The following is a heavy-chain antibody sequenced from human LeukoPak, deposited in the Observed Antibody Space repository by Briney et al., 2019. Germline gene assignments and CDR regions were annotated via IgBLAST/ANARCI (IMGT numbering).Heavy chain of an antibody. CDR2: ISGSSGST. CDR3: ARDSPTFDI. Sequence: SGGSLRLSCAASGFTFSTYAMSWVRQAPGKGLEWVSAISGSSGSTYYADSVKGRFTISRDNSKNTLYLQMNSLRAEDTAIYYCARDSPTFDIWGQGTMVTVSS. CDR1: GFTFSTYA. J-gene: IGHJ3*02. V-gene: IGHV3-23*01.